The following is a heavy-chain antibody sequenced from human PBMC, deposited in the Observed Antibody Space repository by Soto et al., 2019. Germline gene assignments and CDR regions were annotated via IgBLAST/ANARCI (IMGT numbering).Heavy chain of an antibody. J-gene: IGHJ4*02. CDR3: ARGRTGTTSYFDY. CDR2: INPSGGST. CDR1: GYTFTSYY. Sequence: ASVKFSCKASGYTFTSYYMHWVRQAPGQGLEWMGIINPSGGSTSYAQKFQGRVTMTRDTSISTAYMELSRLRSDDTAVYYCARGRTGTTSYFDYWGQGNLVTVSS. D-gene: IGHD1-1*01. V-gene: IGHV1-46*01.